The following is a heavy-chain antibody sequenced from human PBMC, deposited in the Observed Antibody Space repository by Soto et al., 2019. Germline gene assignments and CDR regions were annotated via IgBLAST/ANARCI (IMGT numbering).Heavy chain of an antibody. D-gene: IGHD6-13*01. CDR3: ARHPERIAEIGWFDP. J-gene: IGHJ5*02. CDR2: ISSSSSTI. Sequence: GASVKVSCKASGYTFTSYAMHWVRQAPGKGLEWVSYISSSSSTIFYTDSVKGRFTISRDNAKNSLYLQMNSLRAEDTAVYYCARHPERIAEIGWFDPWGQGTLVTVSS. CDR1: GYTFTSYA. V-gene: IGHV3-48*01.